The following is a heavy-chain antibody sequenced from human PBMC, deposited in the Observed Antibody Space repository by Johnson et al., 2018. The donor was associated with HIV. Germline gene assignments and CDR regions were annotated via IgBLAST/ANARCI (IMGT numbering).Heavy chain of an antibody. V-gene: IGHV3-30*04. D-gene: IGHD6-6*01. Sequence: QVQLVESGGGVVQPGRSLRLSCAASGFTFSSYAMHWVRQAPGKGLEWVAVISYDGSNKYYADSVKGRFTISRDNSKNTLYLQMNSLRAEHTAVYYCARDKGRAARLGAFDIWGQGTMVTVYS. CDR1: GFTFSSYA. CDR2: ISYDGSNK. J-gene: IGHJ3*02. CDR3: ARDKGRAARLGAFDI.